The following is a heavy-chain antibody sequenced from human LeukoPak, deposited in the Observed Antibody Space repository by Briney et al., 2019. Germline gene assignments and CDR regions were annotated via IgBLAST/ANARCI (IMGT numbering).Heavy chain of an antibody. CDR3: ARGRILRFNWFDP. D-gene: IGHD2-21*01. CDR2: INPNSGGT. Sequence: GASVKVSSKASGYTFTGYYMHWVRQAPGQGLEWMGWINPNSGGTNYAQKFQGRVTMTRDTSISTAYMELSRLRSDDTAVYYCARGRILRFNWFDPWGQGTLVTVSS. J-gene: IGHJ5*02. CDR1: GYTFTGYY. V-gene: IGHV1-2*02.